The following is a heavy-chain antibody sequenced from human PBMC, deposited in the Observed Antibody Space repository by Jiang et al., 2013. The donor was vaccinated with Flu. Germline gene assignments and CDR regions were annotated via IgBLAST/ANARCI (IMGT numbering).Heavy chain of an antibody. D-gene: IGHD3-10*01. CDR1: GFSLSTSGVG. V-gene: IGHV2-5*02. CDR2: LYWDDDK. CDR3: AQGTMFQGIIFYFPY. J-gene: IGHJ4*02. Sequence: KPTQTLTLTCTFSGFSLSTSGVGVGWIRQPPGKALEWLALLYWDDDKRYSPSLKSRLTITKDTSKNQVVLTMTNMDPVDTATYYCAQGTMFQGIIFYFPYWGQGTLVTVSS.